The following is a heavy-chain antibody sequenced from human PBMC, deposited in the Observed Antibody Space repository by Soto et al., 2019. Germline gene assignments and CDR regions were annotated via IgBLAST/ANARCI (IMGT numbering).Heavy chain of an antibody. Sequence: EVQLVESGGGLVQPGGSLRLSCAGSGFTFSSYSMNWVRQAPGKGLEWVSYISSSSNTIYYADSVKGRFTISRDNAKTSLYLQMNSLRAEDTAVNYCARDSVVAATDDYYYMDVWGKGTTVTVSS. CDR1: GFTFSSYS. CDR3: ARDSVVAATDDYYYMDV. J-gene: IGHJ6*03. D-gene: IGHD2-15*01. V-gene: IGHV3-48*01. CDR2: ISSSSNTI.